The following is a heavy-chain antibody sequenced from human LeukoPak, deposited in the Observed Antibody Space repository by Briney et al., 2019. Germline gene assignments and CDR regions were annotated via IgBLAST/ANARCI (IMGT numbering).Heavy chain of an antibody. D-gene: IGHD5-18*01. CDR3: AGQRGYSYGYGY. V-gene: IGHV4-59*01. J-gene: IGHJ4*02. CDR2: IYYSGST. Sequence: SETLSLTCTVSGGSISSYYWSWIRQPPGKGLEWIGYIYYSGSTNYNPSLKSRVTISVDTSKNQFSLKLSSVTAADTAVYYCAGQRGYSYGYGYWGQGTLATVSS. CDR1: GGSISSYY.